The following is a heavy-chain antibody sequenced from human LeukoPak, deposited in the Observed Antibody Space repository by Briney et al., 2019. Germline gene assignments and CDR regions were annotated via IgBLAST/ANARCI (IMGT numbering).Heavy chain of an antibody. V-gene: IGHV4-59*01. CDR2: MYYSGST. J-gene: IGHJ3*02. Sequence: PSETLSLTCTVSGGSISSYYWSWIRQPPGKGLEWIGYMYYSGSTNYNPSTNYNPSLKSRVTISVDMSKNQLSLRLTSVTAADTAVYFCVARVEWGIYGSGRPDTFDIWGQGTMVTVSS. D-gene: IGHD3-10*01. CDR1: GGSISSYY. CDR3: VARVEWGIYGSGRPDTFDI.